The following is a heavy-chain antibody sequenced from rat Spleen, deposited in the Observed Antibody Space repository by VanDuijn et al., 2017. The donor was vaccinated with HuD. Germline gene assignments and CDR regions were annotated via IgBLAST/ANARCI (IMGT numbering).Heavy chain of an antibody. J-gene: IGHJ3*01. CDR3: ARQGGFAY. Sequence: EVQLVESGGGLVQPGRSLKLSCAASGFTFSDYYMAWVRQAPKKGLEWVASITNIAGRTHYPDSVKGRFTISRDIAKSTLFLQMNSLKSEDTATYYCARQGGFAYWGQGTLVTVSS. CDR2: ITNIAGRT. CDR1: GFTFSDYY. V-gene: IGHV5-22*01.